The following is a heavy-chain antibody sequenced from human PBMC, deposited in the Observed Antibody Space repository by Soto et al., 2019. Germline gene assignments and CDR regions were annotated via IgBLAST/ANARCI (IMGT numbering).Heavy chain of an antibody. D-gene: IGHD6-13*01. CDR2: INTYNGHT. J-gene: IGHJ3*02. Sequence: QVQLVQSGTEVKKPGASVKVSCKASGYTFTNYGISWVRQAPGQGLEWLAWINTYNGHTNYAQKLQGRVTLTTDTSTSTAYMERRSLRSDDTAVYYFAGDLLYSSRSTVRFDIWGQGTMVTVSS. CDR3: AGDLLYSSRSTVRFDI. CDR1: GYTFTNYG. V-gene: IGHV1-18*01.